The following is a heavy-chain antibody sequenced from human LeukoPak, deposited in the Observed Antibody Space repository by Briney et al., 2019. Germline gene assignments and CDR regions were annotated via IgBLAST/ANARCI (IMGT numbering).Heavy chain of an antibody. J-gene: IGHJ6*02. V-gene: IGHV4-59*01. CDR3: ARDPLVYGMDV. Sequence: KPSETLSLTCTVSGGSISSYYWSWIRQPPGKGLEWIGYIYYSGSTNYNPSLKSRVTISVDTSKNQFSLQLSSVTAADTAVYYCARDPLVYGMDVWGQGTTVTVSS. CDR2: IYYSGST. CDR1: GGSISSYY.